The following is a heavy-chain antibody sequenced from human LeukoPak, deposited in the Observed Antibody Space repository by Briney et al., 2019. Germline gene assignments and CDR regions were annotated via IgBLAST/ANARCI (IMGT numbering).Heavy chain of an antibody. V-gene: IGHV3-30*04. Sequence: GGTLRLSCAASGFTFSSYAMHWVRQAPGKGLEWVAVISYDGSNKYYADSVKGRFTISRDNSKNTLYLQMNSLRAEDTAVYYCAKALGPTMLRGVLHYWGQGTLVTVSS. J-gene: IGHJ4*02. CDR3: AKALGPTMLRGVLHY. CDR1: GFTFSSYA. D-gene: IGHD3-10*01. CDR2: ISYDGSNK.